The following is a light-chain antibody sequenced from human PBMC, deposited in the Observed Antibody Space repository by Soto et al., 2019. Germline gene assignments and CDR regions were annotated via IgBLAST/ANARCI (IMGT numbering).Light chain of an antibody. Sequence: EIVLTQSPGTLSLSPGEGATLSCRASQSVSSSYLAWYQQKPGQAPRVLIYGASSRATGIPDRFSGSGSGTDFTLTIRRLEPEDFAVYYCQQYGSSTWTFGQGTKVDIK. J-gene: IGKJ1*01. CDR2: GAS. CDR1: QSVSSSY. CDR3: QQYGSSTWT. V-gene: IGKV3-20*01.